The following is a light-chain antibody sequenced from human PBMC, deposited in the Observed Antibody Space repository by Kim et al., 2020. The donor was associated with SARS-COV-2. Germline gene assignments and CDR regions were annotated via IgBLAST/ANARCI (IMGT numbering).Light chain of an antibody. CDR3: SSYTSSSLGV. J-gene: IGLJ1*01. Sequence: GHALTISCTGTSSDVGGYNYVSWYQQNPGKAPKLMIYDVSNRPSGVSNRFSGSKSGNTASLTISGLQAEDEADYYCSSYTSSSLGVFGTGTKVTVL. V-gene: IGLV2-14*03. CDR2: DVS. CDR1: SSDVGGYNY.